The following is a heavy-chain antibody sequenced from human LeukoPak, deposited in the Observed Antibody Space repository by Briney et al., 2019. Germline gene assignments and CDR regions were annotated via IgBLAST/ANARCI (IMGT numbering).Heavy chain of an antibody. CDR2: LSYEGSNK. CDR1: GFTFSSFA. V-gene: IGHV3-30-3*01. CDR3: AREWSYYGSRSYYNGAFDM. D-gene: IGHD3-10*01. J-gene: IGHJ3*02. Sequence: GRSLRLSCVASGFTFSSFALHWVRQAPGKGLEWVAVLSYEGSNKYYADSVKGRFTISRDNSKNTLYLQMNSLRAEDTAVYYCAREWSYYGSRSYYNGAFDMWGQGTMVTVSS.